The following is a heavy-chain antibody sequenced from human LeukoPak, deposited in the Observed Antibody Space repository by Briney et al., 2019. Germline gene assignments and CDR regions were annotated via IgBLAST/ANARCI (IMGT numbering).Heavy chain of an antibody. V-gene: IGHV4-38-2*02. D-gene: IGHD2-2*01. CDR1: GYSISSGYY. J-gene: IGHJ4*02. CDR2: ICHSGST. CDR3: ARDGKYCSSTSCLTYFDY. Sequence: KPSETLSLTCAVSGYSISSGYYWGWIRQPPGKGLEWIGSICHSGSTYYNPSLKSRVTISVDTSKNQFSLKLSSVTAADTAVYYCARDGKYCSSTSCLTYFDYWGQGTLVTVSS.